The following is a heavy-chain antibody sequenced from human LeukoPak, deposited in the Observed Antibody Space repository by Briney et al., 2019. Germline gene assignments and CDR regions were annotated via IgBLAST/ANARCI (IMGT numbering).Heavy chain of an antibody. V-gene: IGHV4-59*01. D-gene: IGHD3-22*01. CDR1: GGSFSGYY. CDR2: IYYSGST. J-gene: IGHJ3*02. Sequence: PSETLSLTCADYGGSFSGYYWSWIRQPPGKGLEWIGYIYYSGSTNYNPSLKSRVTISVDTSKNQFSLKLSSVTTADTAVYYCARGLYDSSGYYRDDAFDIWGQGTMVTVSS. CDR3: ARGLYDSSGYYRDDAFDI.